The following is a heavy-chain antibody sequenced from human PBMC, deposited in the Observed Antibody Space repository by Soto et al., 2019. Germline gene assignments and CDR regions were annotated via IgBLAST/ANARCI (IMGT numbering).Heavy chain of an antibody. J-gene: IGHJ3*02. D-gene: IGHD3-22*01. CDR2: ISYYGSNK. CDR1: GFTFSSYA. CDR3: ARVQETYYYDSSGSDAFDI. Sequence: VGSLRLSCSASGFTFSSYAMHWVRQAPGKWLEWVAVISYYGSNKYYADSVKGRFTISRDNSKNTLYLQMNSLRAEDTAVYYCARVQETYYYDSSGSDAFDIWGQGTMVTVSS. V-gene: IGHV3-30-3*01.